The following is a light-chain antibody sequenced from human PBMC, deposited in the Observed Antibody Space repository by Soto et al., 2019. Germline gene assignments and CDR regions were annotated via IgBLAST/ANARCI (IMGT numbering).Light chain of an antibody. CDR1: QSVSSSS. V-gene: IGKV3D-20*02. Sequence: EIVLTQSPGTLSLSPGARATLSCRASQSVSSSSLAWYTQPPGQPTRLLIYDASNRATGIPDRVSGSVSGTDFTLTISSLEPDEGVVDDGQQRHSWPRTFGQGTKVDIK. J-gene: IGKJ1*01. CDR2: DAS. CDR3: QQRHSWPRT.